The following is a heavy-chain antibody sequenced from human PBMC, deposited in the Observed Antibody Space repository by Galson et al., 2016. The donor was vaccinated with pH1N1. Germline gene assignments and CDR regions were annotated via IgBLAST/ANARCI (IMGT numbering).Heavy chain of an antibody. D-gene: IGHD1-14*01. J-gene: IGHJ5*02. Sequence: SVKVSCKASGGSLTSSAITWVRQAPGQGLEWMGRVISFFGTTNYAQKFQGRVTITADKSTSVVYMELNRLTSEDTAVYYCARGELGSGVTGGNGLDPWGQGTLVTGSS. V-gene: IGHV1-69*06. CDR3: ARGELGSGVTGGNGLDP. CDR1: GGSLTSSA. CDR2: VISFFGTT.